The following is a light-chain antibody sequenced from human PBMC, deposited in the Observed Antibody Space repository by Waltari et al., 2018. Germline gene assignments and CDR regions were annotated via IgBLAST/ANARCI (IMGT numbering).Light chain of an antibody. CDR1: RSISIN. Sequence: EVVMTQSPATLAVSPGGRATLSCRASRSISINLVWYQQRPGQAPRLLIYGASTRATDIPARFSGSGSGTEFTLTISSLQSEDAAVYSCQQFNDWPRTFGQGTKVEVK. V-gene: IGKV3-15*01. J-gene: IGKJ1*01. CDR2: GAS. CDR3: QQFNDWPRT.